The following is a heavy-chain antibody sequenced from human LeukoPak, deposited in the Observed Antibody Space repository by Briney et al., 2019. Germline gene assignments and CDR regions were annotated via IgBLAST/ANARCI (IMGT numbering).Heavy chain of an antibody. Sequence: GXSVKVSCKVSGCTLTELSMHWVRQAPGKGLEWMGGFDPEDGETIYAQKFQGRVTMTEDTSTDTAYMELSSLRSEDTAVYYCATVPTYYYGSGPHFDYWGQGTLVTVSS. CDR3: ATVPTYYYGSGPHFDY. J-gene: IGHJ4*02. V-gene: IGHV1-24*01. CDR2: FDPEDGET. D-gene: IGHD3-10*01. CDR1: GCTLTELS.